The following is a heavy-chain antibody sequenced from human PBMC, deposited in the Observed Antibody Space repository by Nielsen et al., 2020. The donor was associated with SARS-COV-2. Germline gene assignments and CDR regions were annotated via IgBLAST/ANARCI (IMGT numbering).Heavy chain of an antibody. CDR3: ANFWD. V-gene: IGHV3-30*04. J-gene: IGHJ4*02. CDR2: ISSDGREK. CDR1: AFTFSNYA. Sequence: GESLKISCAASAFTFSNYAVHWVRQAPGKGLEWVAVISSDGREKYHADSVRGRFSISRDTSKNTVYLQMNSVRADDTGVYYCANFWDWGQGTLVTVSS. D-gene: IGHD3-3*01.